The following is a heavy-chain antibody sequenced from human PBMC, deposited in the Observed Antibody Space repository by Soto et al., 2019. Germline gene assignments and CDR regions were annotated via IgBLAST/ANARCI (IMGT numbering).Heavy chain of an antibody. CDR2: IYYNGAT. Sequence: QVQLQESGPRLVRPSGTLSLTCAVSGGSIYSSDWWSWVRQPPGRGLEWIGEIYYNGATNYNPSLKSRATISLDKSENHVSLNLTSVTAADTAVYYCPRVTGARNWFDPWGQGARVAVSS. CDR3: PRVTGARNWFDP. V-gene: IGHV4-4*02. D-gene: IGHD1-26*01. CDR1: GGSIYSSDW. J-gene: IGHJ5*02.